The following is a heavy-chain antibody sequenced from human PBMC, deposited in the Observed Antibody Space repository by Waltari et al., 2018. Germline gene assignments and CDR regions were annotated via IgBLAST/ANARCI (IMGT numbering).Heavy chain of an antibody. CDR2: IYHLWNT. V-gene: IGHV4-38-2*02. Sequence: QVQLQESGPRLVKPSETLSLTCTVSEYSVSTGFYWGWVRQSPGQGLEWIGSIYHLWNTRYNPPLSSRVAVSMDMSKNQFSLRLTSVTAADTAVYYCARHRLDRGDSFDFWGQGALVTVSS. CDR1: EYSVSTGFY. CDR3: ARHRLDRGDSFDF. J-gene: IGHJ4*02. D-gene: IGHD3-22*01.